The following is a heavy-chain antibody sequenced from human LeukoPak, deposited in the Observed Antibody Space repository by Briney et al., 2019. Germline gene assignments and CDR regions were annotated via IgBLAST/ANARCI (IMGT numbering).Heavy chain of an antibody. CDR2: IKQDGSEK. Sequence: GGSLRLSRAASGFTFSSYRMSWVRQAPGKGLEWVANIKQDGSEKYYVDSVKGRFTISRDNAKNSLYLQMNSLRAEDTAVYYCARDSAPYYYDSSGYDYWGQGTLVTVSS. D-gene: IGHD3-22*01. V-gene: IGHV3-7*01. CDR1: GFTFSSYR. J-gene: IGHJ4*02. CDR3: ARDSAPYYYDSSGYDY.